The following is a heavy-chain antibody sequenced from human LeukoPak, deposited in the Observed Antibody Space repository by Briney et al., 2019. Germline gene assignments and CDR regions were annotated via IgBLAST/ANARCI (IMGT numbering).Heavy chain of an antibody. V-gene: IGHV4-34*01. J-gene: IGHJ4*02. Sequence: SETLSLTCAVYGGSFSGYYWSWIRQPPGKGLEWTGEINHSGSTNYNPSLKSRVTISVDTSKNQFSLKLSSVTAADTAVYYCASYTPVRDGYKRFDYWGRGTLVTVSS. D-gene: IGHD5-24*01. CDR1: GGSFSGYY. CDR3: ASYTPVRDGYKRFDY. CDR2: INHSGST.